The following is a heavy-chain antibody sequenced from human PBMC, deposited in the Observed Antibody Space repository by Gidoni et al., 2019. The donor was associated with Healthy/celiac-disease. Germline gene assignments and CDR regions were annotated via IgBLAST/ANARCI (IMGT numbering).Heavy chain of an antibody. V-gene: IGHV4-39*01. CDR1: GGSISSSSYY. J-gene: IGHJ5*02. Sequence: QLQLQESGPGLVKPSETLSLTCTVSGGSISSSSYYWGWLRQPPGKGLEWIGSIYYSVSTYYNPSLKSRVTISVDTSKNQFSLKLSSVTAADTAVYYCARRRATVGDNWFDPWGQGTLVTVSS. CDR2: IYYSVST. D-gene: IGHD4-4*01. CDR3: ARRRATVGDNWFDP.